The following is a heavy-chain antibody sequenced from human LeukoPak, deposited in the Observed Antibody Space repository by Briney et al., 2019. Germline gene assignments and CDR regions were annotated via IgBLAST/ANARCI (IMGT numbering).Heavy chain of an antibody. CDR1: GFTFSSYW. V-gene: IGHV3-7*01. CDR3: AREYHTCYDFWSGAYYYYYMDV. D-gene: IGHD3-3*01. CDR2: IKQDGSEK. J-gene: IGHJ6*03. Sequence: GGSLRLSCAASGFTFSSYWMSWVRQAPGKGLEWVANIKQDGSEKYYVDSVKGRFTISRDNAKNSLYLQMNSLRAEDTSVYYCAREYHTCYDFWSGAYYYYYMDVWGKGTTVTVSS.